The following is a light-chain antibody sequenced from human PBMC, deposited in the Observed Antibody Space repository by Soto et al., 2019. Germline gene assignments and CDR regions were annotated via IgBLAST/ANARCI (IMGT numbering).Light chain of an antibody. CDR3: SSYTTSSTRV. CDR2: AVT. CDR1: SSDVGSYNS. J-gene: IGLJ1*01. Sequence: QSALTQPASVSGSPGQSIAISCTGTSSDVGSYNSVSWYQQFPGKAPKLILYAVTNRPSGVSNRFSGSKSGNTASLTISGLQAEDEADYFCSSYTTSSTRVFRTGTKLTVL. V-gene: IGLV2-14*01.